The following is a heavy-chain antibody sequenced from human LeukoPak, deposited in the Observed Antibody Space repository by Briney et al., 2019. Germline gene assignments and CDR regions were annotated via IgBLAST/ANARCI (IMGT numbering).Heavy chain of an antibody. CDR2: ISSRSGYI. CDR1: GFTFSSYS. Sequence: PGGSLRLSCAASGFTFSSYSMNWVRQAPGKGLEWVSSISSRSGYIYYAGSLKGRFTISRDNAKNSLYLQMNSLRAEDTAVYYCARDRGDIVVVPAAMIDYWGQGTLVTVSS. D-gene: IGHD2-2*01. CDR3: ARDRGDIVVVPAAMIDY. V-gene: IGHV3-21*01. J-gene: IGHJ4*02.